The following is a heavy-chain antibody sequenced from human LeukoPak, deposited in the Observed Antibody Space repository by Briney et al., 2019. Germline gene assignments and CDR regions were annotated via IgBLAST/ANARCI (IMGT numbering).Heavy chain of an antibody. V-gene: IGHV3-11*01. CDR2: ISSSGSTI. CDR1: GFTFSDYD. D-gene: IGHD2-15*01. J-gene: IGHJ4*02. Sequence: PGGSLRLSCAASGFTFSDYDMSWIRQAPGKGLEWVSYISSSGSTIYYADSVKGRFTISRGNAKNSLYLQMNSLRAEDTAVYYCARVGGAYCSGGSCYSGALNYWGQGTLVTVSS. CDR3: ARVGGAYCSGGSCYSGALNY.